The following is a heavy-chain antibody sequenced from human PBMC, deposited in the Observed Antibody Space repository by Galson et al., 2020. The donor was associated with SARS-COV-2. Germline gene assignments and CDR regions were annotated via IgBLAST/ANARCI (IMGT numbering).Heavy chain of an antibody. Sequence: TGGYVRLSCAASGLIFNSYGMHWVRQAPGKGLEWVAFMWYDGSHQYYADSVKGRFTISRDNSKNTLYLQMNSLRAEDTAVYYCARDLIQLWSLDQYYYYYGMDVWGQGTTVIVSS. J-gene: IGHJ6*02. CDR1: GLIFNSYG. D-gene: IGHD5-18*01. V-gene: IGHV3-33*01. CDR3: ARDLIQLWSLDQYYYYYGMDV. CDR2: MWYDGSHQ.